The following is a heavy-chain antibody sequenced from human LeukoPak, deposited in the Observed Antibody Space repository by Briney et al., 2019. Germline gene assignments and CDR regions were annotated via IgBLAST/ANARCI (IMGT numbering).Heavy chain of an antibody. D-gene: IGHD1-26*01. J-gene: IGHJ5*02. CDR2: ISPNSGGT. CDR1: GGTFSSYA. CDR3: ARARNIVGATTWRNWFDP. V-gene: IGHV1-2*06. Sequence: ASVKVSCKASGGTFSSYAISWVRQAPGQGLEWMGRISPNSGGTNYAQKFQGRVTMTRDTSISTAYMELSRLRSDDTAVYYCARARNIVGATTWRNWFDPWGQGTLVTVSS.